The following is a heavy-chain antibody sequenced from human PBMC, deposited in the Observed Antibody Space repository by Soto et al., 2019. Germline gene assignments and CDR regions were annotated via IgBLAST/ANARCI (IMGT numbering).Heavy chain of an antibody. Sequence: QVQLVQSGAEVKKPGASVKVSCKASGITFSTYAIHWVRQAPGQRLEWMGWINAGNGNTRYSQKFQGRVTLTRDTYASNAYMDLSSLRSEDTAIKYCARAISGYVTWGQGTLVTVSS. D-gene: IGHD5-12*01. CDR3: ARAISGYVT. CDR1: GITFSTYA. CDR2: INAGNGNT. J-gene: IGHJ5*02. V-gene: IGHV1-3*01.